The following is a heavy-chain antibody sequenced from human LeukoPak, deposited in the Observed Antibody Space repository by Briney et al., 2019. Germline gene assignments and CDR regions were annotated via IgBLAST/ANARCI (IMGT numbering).Heavy chain of an antibody. V-gene: IGHV3-9*01. CDR3: AKTNSGRYSAPFDY. J-gene: IGHJ4*02. CDR2: INWNGASI. Sequence: PGRSLRLSCAVSGFNFDDSAMHWVRQAPGKGLEWVSGINWNGASIDYADSVKGRFTISRDNAKNSLYLQMDRLRAEDTALYYCAKTNSGRYSAPFDYWGQGTLVTVSS. CDR1: GFNFDDSA. D-gene: IGHD1-26*01.